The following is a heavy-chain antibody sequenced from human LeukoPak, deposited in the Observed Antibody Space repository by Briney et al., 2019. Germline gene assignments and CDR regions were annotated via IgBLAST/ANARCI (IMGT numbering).Heavy chain of an antibody. CDR3: ATASSLSSGWYLSLDY. J-gene: IGHJ4*02. CDR1: GYSFTSSW. V-gene: IGHV5-51*01. CDR2: FYPGDSDT. D-gene: IGHD6-19*01. Sequence: GESLKISCKSSGYSFTSSWIGWARQMPGKGREGMGIFYPGDSDTRYSPSFQGQVTISADKSISTAYLQWSSLKASDTAMYYCATASSLSSGWYLSLDYWGQGTLVTVSS.